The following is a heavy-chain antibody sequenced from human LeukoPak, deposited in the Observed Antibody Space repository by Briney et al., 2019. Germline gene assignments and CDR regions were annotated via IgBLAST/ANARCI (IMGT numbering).Heavy chain of an antibody. CDR3: ARGGGSSDFDY. J-gene: IGHJ4*02. V-gene: IGHV1-8*01. Sequence: WMGRMNPNSGNTGYAQKFQGRVTMTRNTSISTAYMELSSLRSEDTAVYYCARGGGSSDFDYRGQGTLVTVSS. D-gene: IGHD2-2*01. CDR2: MNPNSGNT.